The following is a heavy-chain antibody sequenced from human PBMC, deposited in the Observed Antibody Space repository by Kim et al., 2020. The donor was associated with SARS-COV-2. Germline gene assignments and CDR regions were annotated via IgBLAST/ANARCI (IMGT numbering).Heavy chain of an antibody. J-gene: IGHJ4*02. D-gene: IGHD3-3*01. CDR3: AKRGRLFLEWLYLDY. Sequence: GGSLRLSCAASGFTFSSYGMHWVRQAPGKGLEWVAVISYDGSNKYYADSVKGRFTISRDNSKNTLYLQMNSLRAEDTAVYYCAKRGRLFLEWLYLDYWGQGTLVTVSS. CDR2: ISYDGSNK. V-gene: IGHV3-30*18. CDR1: GFTFSSYG.